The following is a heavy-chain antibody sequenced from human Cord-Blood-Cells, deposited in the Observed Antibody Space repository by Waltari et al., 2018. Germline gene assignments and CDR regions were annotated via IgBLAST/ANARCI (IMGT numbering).Heavy chain of an antibody. D-gene: IGHD2-21*02. Sequence: QLQLQESGPGLVKPSETLSLTCTVSGGSISSSSYYWGWIRQPPGKGLEWIGSIYYSGTTYHNPSLKGRVNISVDTSKIQFSLKLSSVTAADTAVYYCARRLVVVTAIPNDAFDIWGQGTMVTVSS. V-gene: IGHV4-39*01. J-gene: IGHJ3*02. CDR3: ARRLVVVTAIPNDAFDI. CDR2: IYYSGTT. CDR1: GGSISSSSYY.